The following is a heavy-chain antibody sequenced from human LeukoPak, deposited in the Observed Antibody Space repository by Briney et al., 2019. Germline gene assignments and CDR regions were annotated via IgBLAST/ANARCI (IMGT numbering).Heavy chain of an antibody. CDR3: ARWRYGSGSYGDY. Sequence: PGGSLRLSCAASGFTFSSYAMHWVRQAPGKGLEWVAVISYDGSNKYYADSVKGRFTISRDNSKNTLYLQMNSLRAEDTAVYYCARWRYGSGSYGDYWGQGTLVTVSS. V-gene: IGHV3-30*04. CDR2: ISYDGSNK. J-gene: IGHJ4*02. CDR1: GFTFSSYA. D-gene: IGHD3-10*01.